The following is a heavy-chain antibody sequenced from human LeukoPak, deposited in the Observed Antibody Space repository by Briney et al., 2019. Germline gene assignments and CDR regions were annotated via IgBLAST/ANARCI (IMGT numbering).Heavy chain of an antibody. D-gene: IGHD3-9*01. CDR2: ISSSSSYI. Sequence: GGSLRLSCAASGFTFSSYSINWVRQAPGKGLEWVSYISSSSSYIYYADSVKGRFTISRDNAKNSLYLQMNSLRAEDTAVYYCARGWHGRSYDILTGFDYWGQGTLVTVSS. CDR1: GFTFSSYS. V-gene: IGHV3-21*01. CDR3: ARGWHGRSYDILTGFDY. J-gene: IGHJ4*02.